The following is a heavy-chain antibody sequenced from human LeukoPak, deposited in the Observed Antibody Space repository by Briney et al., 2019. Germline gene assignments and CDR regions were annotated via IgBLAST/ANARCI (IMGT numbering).Heavy chain of an antibody. CDR2: MKLDGGEE. CDR1: GFTFRSYW. D-gene: IGHD2-15*01. J-gene: IGHJ5*02. V-gene: IGHV3-7*01. Sequence: PGGSLRLSCAASGFTFRSYWMSWVRQAPGEGLEWVANMKLDGGEEYYVDSVKGRFTISSDNAKNSLYLQMNSLRVDDTAVYYCARWARYCSSGSCYSWFDPWGQGTLVTVSS. CDR3: ARWARYCSSGSCYSWFDP.